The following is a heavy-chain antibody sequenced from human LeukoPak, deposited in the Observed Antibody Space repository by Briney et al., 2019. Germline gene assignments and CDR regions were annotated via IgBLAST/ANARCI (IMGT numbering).Heavy chain of an antibody. CDR1: GYTFTDYY. V-gene: IGHV1-2*04. J-gene: IGHJ4*02. CDR2: INPNSGGT. D-gene: IGHD3-22*01. Sequence: ASVKVSCKASGYTFTDYYIHWVRQAPGQGLEWMGWINPNSGGTNYAQKFQGWFTMTRDTSISTAYMELSRLRSGDTAVYFCTRTLVKTTMVIPFGFWGQGILVTVSS. CDR3: TRTLVKTTMVIPFGF.